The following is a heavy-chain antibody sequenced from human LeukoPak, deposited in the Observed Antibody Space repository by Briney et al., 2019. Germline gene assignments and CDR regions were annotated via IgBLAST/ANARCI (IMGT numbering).Heavy chain of an antibody. D-gene: IGHD2-21*02. CDR3: AGYCGGDCHDAFDI. CDR1: GFTFSSYS. J-gene: IGHJ3*02. V-gene: IGHV3-48*04. CDR2: ISSSGSTI. Sequence: GGSLRLSCAASGFTFSSYSMNWVRQAPGKGLEWVSYISSSGSTIYYADSVKGRFTISRDNAKNSLYLQMNSLRAEDTAVYYCAGYCGGDCHDAFDIWGQGTMVTVSS.